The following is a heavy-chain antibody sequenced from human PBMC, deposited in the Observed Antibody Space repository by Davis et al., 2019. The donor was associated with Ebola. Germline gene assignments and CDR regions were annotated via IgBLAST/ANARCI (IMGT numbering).Heavy chain of an antibody. Sequence: MPSETLSLTCAVYGGSFSGYYWSWIRQPPGKGLEWIGEINHSGSTNYNPSLKSRVTISVDTSKNQFSLKLSSVTAADTAVYYCARRASSSSWYNFFDYWGQGTLVTVSS. CDR2: INHSGST. V-gene: IGHV4-34*01. CDR3: ARRASSSSWYNFFDY. J-gene: IGHJ4*02. CDR1: GGSFSGYY. D-gene: IGHD6-13*01.